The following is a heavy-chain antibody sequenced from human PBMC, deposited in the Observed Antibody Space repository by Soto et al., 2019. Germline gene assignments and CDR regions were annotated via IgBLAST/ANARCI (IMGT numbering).Heavy chain of an antibody. CDR2: ISAYNGNT. CDR1: GYTFTSYG. J-gene: IGHJ4*02. CDR3: ARALGPEVAMAGTLGY. Sequence: ASVKVSCKASGYTFTSYGISWVRQAPGQGLEWMGWISAYNGNTNYAQKLQGRVTMTTDTSTSTAYMELRSLRAEDTAVYYCARALGPEVAMAGTLGYWGQGTLVTVSS. D-gene: IGHD6-19*01. V-gene: IGHV1-18*01.